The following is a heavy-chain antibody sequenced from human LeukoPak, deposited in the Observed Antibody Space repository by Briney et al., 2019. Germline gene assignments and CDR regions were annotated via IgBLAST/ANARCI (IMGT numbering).Heavy chain of an antibody. V-gene: IGHV3-74*01. CDR1: GFTFSSYW. CDR3: AKLGGVLRFLEWSKRHYYFDY. CDR2: INSDGSST. J-gene: IGHJ4*02. D-gene: IGHD3-3*01. Sequence: GGSLRLSCAASGFTFSSYWMHWVRQAPGKGLVWVSRINSDGSSTSYADSVKGRFTISRDNAKNTLYLQMNSLRAEDSAVYYCAKLGGVLRFLEWSKRHYYFDYWGQGTLVTVSS.